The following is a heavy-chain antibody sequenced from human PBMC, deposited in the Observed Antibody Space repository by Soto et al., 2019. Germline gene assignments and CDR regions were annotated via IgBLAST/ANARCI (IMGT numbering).Heavy chain of an antibody. CDR1: GFTFNMYS. J-gene: IGHJ5*02. Sequence: GGSLRLSCVGSGFTFNMYSMNWVRQAPGKGLEWLSFTNSNSSKIQYADSVKGRFSISRDNAKNSLFLQMNSLTAADTAVYYCARDMSGCSSSDCYLSGWFDPWGPGTLVTVSS. CDR3: ARDMSGCSSSDCYLSGWFDP. V-gene: IGHV3-48*01. CDR2: TNSNSSKI. D-gene: IGHD2-21*02.